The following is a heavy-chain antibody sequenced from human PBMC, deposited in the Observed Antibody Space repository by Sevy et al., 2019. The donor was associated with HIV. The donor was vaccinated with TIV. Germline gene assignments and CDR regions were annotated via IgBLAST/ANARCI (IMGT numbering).Heavy chain of an antibody. D-gene: IGHD4-17*01. CDR3: AKRIDYGDYDVRFDP. CDR2: ISGSGGST. CDR1: GFIFSSYA. Sequence: GGSLRLSCAASGFIFSSYAMSWVSQAPGKGLEWVSAISGSGGSTYYADSVKGRFTISRDNSKNTLYLQMNSVRAEDTAVYYCAKRIDYGDYDVRFDPWGQGTLVTVSS. V-gene: IGHV3-23*01. J-gene: IGHJ5*02.